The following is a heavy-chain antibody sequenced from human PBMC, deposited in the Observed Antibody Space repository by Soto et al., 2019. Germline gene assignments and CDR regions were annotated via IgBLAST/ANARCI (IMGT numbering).Heavy chain of an antibody. V-gene: IGHV4-30-2*01. CDR1: GGSVSSGDYS. CDR3: ARMGGQYYDSSGHGYFFHY. D-gene: IGHD3-22*01. CDR2: IYHSETT. J-gene: IGHJ4*02. Sequence: SETLSLTCAVSGGSVSSGDYSWSWLRQPPGKGLEWIGYIYHSETTYYNPSLKSRVTVSVDGSKNQFSLELSSVTAADTAVYFCARMGGQYYDSSGHGYFFHYWGQGTQVTVSS.